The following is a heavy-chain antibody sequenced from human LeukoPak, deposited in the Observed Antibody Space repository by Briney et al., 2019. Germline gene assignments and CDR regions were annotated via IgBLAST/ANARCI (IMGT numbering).Heavy chain of an antibody. CDR3: ARIREMATIQDAFDI. Sequence: GGSLRLSCAASGFTFSSYAMHWVRQAPGKGLEWVAVISYDGSNKYYADSVKGRFTISRDNSKNTLYLQMNSLRAEDTAVYYCARIREMATIQDAFDIWGQGTMLTVSS. V-gene: IGHV3-30-3*01. CDR1: GFTFSSYA. CDR2: ISYDGSNK. J-gene: IGHJ3*02. D-gene: IGHD5-24*01.